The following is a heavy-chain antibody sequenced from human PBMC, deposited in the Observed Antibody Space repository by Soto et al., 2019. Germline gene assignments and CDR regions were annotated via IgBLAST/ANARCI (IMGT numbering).Heavy chain of an antibody. V-gene: IGHV1-58*01. J-gene: IGHJ5*02. Sequence: SVKVSCKASGFTFSSSAVQWVRQARGQRLEWIGWIVLGNGNTNYAQKFQERVTITRDMSTSTAYMEVRSLTSDDTAVYYCATRIGNIGWYWLDTWGQGTLVTVSS. CDR2: IVLGNGNT. D-gene: IGHD6-19*01. CDR3: ATRIGNIGWYWLDT. CDR1: GFTFSSSA.